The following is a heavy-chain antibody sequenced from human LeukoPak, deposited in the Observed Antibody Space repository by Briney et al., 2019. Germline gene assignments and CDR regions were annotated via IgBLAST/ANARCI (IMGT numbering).Heavy chain of an antibody. Sequence: GESLKISCKGSGYSFTSYWIGWVRQMPGKGLEWMGIIYPGDSDTRYSPSFQGQVTISADKSISTAYLQWSSLKASDTAMYYCARRGYSYGLLFYFDYWGQGTLVTVSS. CDR2: IYPGDSDT. V-gene: IGHV5-51*01. CDR3: ARRGYSYGLLFYFDY. J-gene: IGHJ4*02. CDR1: GYSFTSYW. D-gene: IGHD5-18*01.